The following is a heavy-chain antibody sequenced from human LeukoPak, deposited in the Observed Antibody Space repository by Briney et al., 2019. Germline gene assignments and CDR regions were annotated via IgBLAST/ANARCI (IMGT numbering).Heavy chain of an antibody. Sequence: PGGSLRLSGAASGLNFISYGMNWFLQATGMVLDWISAISTTGVTTYYADSVKGRFTISRDNSKNTLYLQMNSLRAEDTAVFFFFKQKTAYEISGAYYCDYWGQGTLVTVSS. V-gene: IGHV3-23*01. CDR3: FKQKTAYEISGAYYCDY. D-gene: IGHD3-9*01. J-gene: IGHJ4*02. CDR2: ISTTGVTT. CDR1: GLNFISYG.